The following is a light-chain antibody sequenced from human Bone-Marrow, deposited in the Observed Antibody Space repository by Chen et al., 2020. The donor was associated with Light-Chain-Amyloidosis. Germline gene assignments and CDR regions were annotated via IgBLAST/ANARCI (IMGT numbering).Light chain of an antibody. CDR1: DLPTKY. CDR2: RDT. Sequence: SYELTQPPSVSVSPGQTERITCSGDDLPTKYAYWYQKKPVQASVLVIHRDTERPSGISERFSGSSSGTTATLTISGVQAEDEADYHCQSADSSGTYEVIFGGGTKLTVL. V-gene: IGLV3-25*03. J-gene: IGLJ2*01. CDR3: QSADSSGTYEVI.